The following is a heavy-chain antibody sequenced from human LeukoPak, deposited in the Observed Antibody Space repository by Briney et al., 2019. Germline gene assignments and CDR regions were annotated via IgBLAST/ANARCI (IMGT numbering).Heavy chain of an antibody. CDR3: ARAPAGREFDY. V-gene: IGHV3-23*01. J-gene: IGHJ4*02. D-gene: IGHD2-2*01. CDR2: ISNTGGTA. Sequence: GGSLRLSCAASGVTFSSYGMSWVRQAPGKGLEWVSHISNTGGTAYYADSVKGRFTISRDNSKNTLYLQMSSLRAEDTAVYYCARAPAGREFDYWGQGTLVTVSS. CDR1: GVTFSSYG.